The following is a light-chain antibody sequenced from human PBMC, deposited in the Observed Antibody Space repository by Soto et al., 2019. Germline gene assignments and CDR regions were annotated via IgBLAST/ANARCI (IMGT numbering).Light chain of an antibody. V-gene: IGLV2-14*01. CDR1: SSDVGGYNY. Sequence: QSALTQPASVSGSPGQSITISCTGTSSDVGGYNYVSWYQQHPGKAPKLMIYDVRNRPSGVSNRFSGSKSVNTASLTISGLQAEDEADYYCSSYTTLRTYVFGTGTKLTVL. CDR3: SSYTTLRTYV. J-gene: IGLJ1*01. CDR2: DVR.